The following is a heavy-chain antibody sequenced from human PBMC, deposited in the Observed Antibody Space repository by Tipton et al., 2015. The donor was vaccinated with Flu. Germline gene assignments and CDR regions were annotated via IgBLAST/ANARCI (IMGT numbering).Heavy chain of an antibody. CDR3: AMYYYDSSAYYSQGWFDY. Sequence: TLSLTCAVSGYSIRSGYYWDWIRQPPGKGLEWIGSIHQSGTTYYKSSLKSRATISVDTSKNQFSLKLSSVTAADTAVYYCAMYYYDSSAYYSQGWFDYWGQGTPVTVSS. D-gene: IGHD3-22*01. CDR1: GYSIRSGYY. CDR2: IHQSGTT. J-gene: IGHJ5*01. V-gene: IGHV4-38-2*01.